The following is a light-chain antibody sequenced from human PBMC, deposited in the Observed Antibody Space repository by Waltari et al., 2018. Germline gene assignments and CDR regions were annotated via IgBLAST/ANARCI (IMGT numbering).Light chain of an antibody. CDR2: DVS. J-gene: IGLJ1*01. CDR3: SSYTSSSTYV. Sequence: QSALTQPASVSGSPGQSITISCTGTSSDVGGLYFVSWCQQHPGKAPKLMISDVSKRPSGVSNRFSGSKSGNTASLTISGLQAEDEADYYCSSYTSSSTYVFGTGTKVTVL. V-gene: IGLV2-14*01. CDR1: SSDVGGLYF.